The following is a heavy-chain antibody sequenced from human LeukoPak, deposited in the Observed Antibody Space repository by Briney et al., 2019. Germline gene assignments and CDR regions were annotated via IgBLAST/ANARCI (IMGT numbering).Heavy chain of an antibody. CDR2: IIPTFGTA. CDR3: ARGRWLQPWGYFDY. V-gene: IGHV1-69*05. CDR1: GGTFSSYA. D-gene: IGHD5-24*01. J-gene: IGHJ4*02. Sequence: SVKVSCKASGGTFSSYAISCVRQAPGQGLEWMGGIIPTFGTANYAQKFQGRVTITTDESTSTAYMELSSLRSEDTAVYYCARGRWLQPWGYFDYWGQGTLVTVSS.